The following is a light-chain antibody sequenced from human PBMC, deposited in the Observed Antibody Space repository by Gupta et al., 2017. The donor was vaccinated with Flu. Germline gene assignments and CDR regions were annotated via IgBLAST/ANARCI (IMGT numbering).Light chain of an antibody. CDR1: QNVNNNY. Sequence: GTLSLSPVDKAALSCRASQNVNNNYLAWYQQKLGQPPRLLIYGASSRATGIPDRFSGSGSGTDFTLTISRLEPEDFGVYYCQQFGSSPYTFGQGTKLEIK. V-gene: IGKV3-20*01. J-gene: IGKJ2*01. CDR3: QQFGSSPYT. CDR2: GAS.